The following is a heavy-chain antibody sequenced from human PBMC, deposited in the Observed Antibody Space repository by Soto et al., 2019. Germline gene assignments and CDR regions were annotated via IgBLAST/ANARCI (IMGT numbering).Heavy chain of an antibody. V-gene: IGHV3-21*01. CDR2: ISSSSSYI. CDR3: ARGEGYCSSTSCPDWFDP. CDR1: GLPFSSYS. Sequence: GGSLRLSCAASGLPFSSYSMNWVRQAPGKGLEWVSSISSSSSYIYYADSVKGRFTISRDNAKNSLYLQMNSLRAEDTAVYYCARGEGYCSSTSCPDWFDPWGQGTLVTVSS. D-gene: IGHD2-2*01. J-gene: IGHJ5*02.